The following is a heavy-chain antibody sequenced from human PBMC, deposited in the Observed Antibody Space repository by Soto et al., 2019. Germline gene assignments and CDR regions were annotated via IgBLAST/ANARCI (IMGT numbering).Heavy chain of an antibody. J-gene: IGHJ4*02. CDR2: ISYDGSNK. V-gene: IGHV3-30*18. D-gene: IGHD3-22*01. Sequence: GGTRRLSCAASRFTYSSNGMHSVRHAPGKDLKWVAVISYDGSNKYYADSVKGRFTISRDNSKNTLYLQMNSLRAEDTAVYYCAKEGSSGYPNQLDCWGKGHLGAVSS. CDR1: RFTYSSNG. CDR3: AKEGSSGYPNQLDC.